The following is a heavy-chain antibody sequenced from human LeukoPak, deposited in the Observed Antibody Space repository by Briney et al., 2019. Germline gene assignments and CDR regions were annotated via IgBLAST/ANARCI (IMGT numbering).Heavy chain of an antibody. V-gene: IGHV1-8*02. CDR3: ARGYGPHDAFDI. D-gene: IGHD4-17*01. CDR2: INPNSGNT. Sequence: ASVKVSCKASGYTFTGYYMHWVRQAPGQGLEWMGWINPNSGNTGYAQKFQGRVTMTRNTSISTAYMELSSLRSEDTAVYYCARGYGPHDAFDIWGQGTMVTVSS. J-gene: IGHJ3*02. CDR1: GYTFTGYY.